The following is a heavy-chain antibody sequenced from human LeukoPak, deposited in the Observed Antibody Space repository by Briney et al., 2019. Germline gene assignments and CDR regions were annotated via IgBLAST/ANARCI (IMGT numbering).Heavy chain of an antibody. J-gene: IGHJ4*02. CDR1: GFTFSSYS. CDR2: ISSSSSYI. D-gene: IGHD3-22*01. V-gene: IGHV3-21*01. Sequence: GGSLRLSCAASGFTFSSYSMNWVRQAPGKGLEWVSSISSSSSYIYYADSVKGRFTISRDNAKNSLYLQMNSLRAEDTAVYYCARFDPSYYYDGSGPYYFDYWGQGTLVTVSS. CDR3: ARFDPSYYYDGSGPYYFDY.